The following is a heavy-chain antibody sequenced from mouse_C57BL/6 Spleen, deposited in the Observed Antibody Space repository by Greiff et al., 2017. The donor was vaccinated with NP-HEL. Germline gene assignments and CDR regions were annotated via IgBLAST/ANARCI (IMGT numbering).Heavy chain of an antibody. Sequence: EVQLQQSGPELVKPGASVKISCKASGYTFTDYYMNWVKQSHGKSLEWIGDINPNNGGTSYNQKFKGKATLTVDKSSSTAYMELRSLTSEDSAVYYCARSEENWDYFDYWGQGTTLTVSS. D-gene: IGHD4-1*01. CDR3: ARSEENWDYFDY. V-gene: IGHV1-26*01. CDR1: GYTFTDYY. CDR2: INPNNGGT. J-gene: IGHJ2*01.